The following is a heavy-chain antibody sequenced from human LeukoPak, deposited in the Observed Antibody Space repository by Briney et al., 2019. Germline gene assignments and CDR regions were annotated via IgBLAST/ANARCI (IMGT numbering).Heavy chain of an antibody. CDR2: ISSDGSST. CDR3: TRDQIFCSGGYCYFDY. D-gene: IGHD2-15*01. Sequence: GGSLRLSCAASGFTFSRYWMHWVRQAPGKGLVWVSRISSDGSSTSYADSVRGRFTISSDNAKNTLYLQMNSLRAEDTAVYYCTRDQIFCSGGYCYFDYWGQGTLVTVSS. V-gene: IGHV3-74*01. J-gene: IGHJ4*02. CDR1: GFTFSRYW.